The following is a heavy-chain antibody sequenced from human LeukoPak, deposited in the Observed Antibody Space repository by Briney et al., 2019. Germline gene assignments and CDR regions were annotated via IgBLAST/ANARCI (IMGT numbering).Heavy chain of an antibody. J-gene: IGHJ5*02. CDR3: VRASTGDYAP. CDR1: GSSFSSYW. Sequence: GESLKISCKGSGSSFSSYWIGWVRQLPGKGLEWMGIISPGDSETRYSPSFQGQVTISADKSISTAFLQWSSLKASDTAMYYCVRASTGDYAPWGQGTLVTVSS. V-gene: IGHV5-51*01. D-gene: IGHD3-16*01. CDR2: ISPGDSET.